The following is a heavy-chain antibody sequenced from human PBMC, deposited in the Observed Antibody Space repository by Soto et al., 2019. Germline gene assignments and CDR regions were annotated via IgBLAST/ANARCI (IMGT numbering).Heavy chain of an antibody. D-gene: IGHD1-26*01. Sequence: GGSLRLSCAASGFTFSSYAMHWVRQAPGKGLEWVAVISYDGSNKYYADSVKGRFTISRDNAKNTLYLQMNSLRAEDTAVYYCAREAVSGSYDDYWGQGTLVTVSS. V-gene: IGHV3-30-3*01. J-gene: IGHJ4*02. CDR3: AREAVSGSYDDY. CDR1: GFTFSSYA. CDR2: ISYDGSNK.